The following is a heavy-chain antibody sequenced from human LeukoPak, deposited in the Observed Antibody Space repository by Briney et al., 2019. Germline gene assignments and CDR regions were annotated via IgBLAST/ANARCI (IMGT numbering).Heavy chain of an antibody. CDR3: ASSPSDIWFGECYFDY. CDR2: ISSSGSTI. D-gene: IGHD3-10*01. J-gene: IGHJ4*02. V-gene: IGHV3-48*03. CDR1: GFTFSSYE. Sequence: GRSLRLSCAASGFTFSSYEMNWVRQAPGKGLEWDSYISSSGSTIYYADSVKGRFTISRDNAKNSLYLQMNSLRAEDTAVYYCASSPSDIWFGECYFDYWGQGTLVTVSS.